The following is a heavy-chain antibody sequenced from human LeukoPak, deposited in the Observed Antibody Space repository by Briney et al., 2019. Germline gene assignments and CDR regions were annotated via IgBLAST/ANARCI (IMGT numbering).Heavy chain of an antibody. D-gene: IGHD1-26*01. J-gene: IGHJ3*02. CDR1: GGSISSYY. CDR2: IYYSGGT. CDR3: ARAVRVGTTNAFDI. Sequence: PSGTLSLTCTVSGGSISSYYWSWIRQPPGKGLEWIGYIYYSGGTNYNPSLKSRVTISVDTSKNQFSLKLSSVAAADTAVYYCARAVRVGTTNAFDIWGQGTMVTVSS. V-gene: IGHV4-59*01.